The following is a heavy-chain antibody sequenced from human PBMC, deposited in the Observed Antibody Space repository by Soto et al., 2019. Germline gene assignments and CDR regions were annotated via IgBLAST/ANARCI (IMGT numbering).Heavy chain of an antibody. D-gene: IGHD6-13*01. V-gene: IGHV1-69*01. CDR2: IIPIFETA. Sequence: QVQLVQSGAEMKKPGSSVKVSCKVSGDSFSSYAISWVRQASGEGLEWVGGIIPIFETANYAQNVQGRVTITAVESTTTAYLEVTRLRPQDTAVFYCAASDSSSWQHDYWGQGTLITVSS. CDR1: GDSFSSYA. J-gene: IGHJ4*02. CDR3: AASDSSSWQHDY.